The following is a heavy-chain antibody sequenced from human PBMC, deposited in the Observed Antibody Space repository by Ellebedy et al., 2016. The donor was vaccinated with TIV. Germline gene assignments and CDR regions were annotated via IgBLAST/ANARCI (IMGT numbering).Heavy chain of an antibody. CDR3: AKDRGRTRVGPQPPDY. J-gene: IGHJ4*02. V-gene: IGHV3-23*01. Sequence: PGGSLRLSCAASGFTFSSYAMSCVRQAPGKGLEWVSVISDSGGSTHYADSVKGRVTISRDNSKNPLYWQMNSLRAEDTAGDYCAKDRGRTRVGPQPPDYWGQGTLVTVSS. D-gene: IGHD1-26*01. CDR1: GFTFSSYA. CDR2: ISDSGGST.